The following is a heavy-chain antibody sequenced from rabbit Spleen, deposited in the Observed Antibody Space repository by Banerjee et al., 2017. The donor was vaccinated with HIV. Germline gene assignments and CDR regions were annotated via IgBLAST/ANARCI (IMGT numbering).Heavy chain of an antibody. D-gene: IGHD8-1*01. CDR2: INAVTGKA. CDR1: GFSFSSNHY. CDR3: ARGGYAGGSYPDYFNL. Sequence: QSLEESGGDLVKPGASLTLTCTASGFSFSSNHYMCWVRQAPGKGLEWIACINAVTGKAVYASWAKGRFTVSRTSSTTVTLQMTSLTAADTASYFCARGGYAGGSYPDYFNLWGPGTLVTVS. J-gene: IGHJ4*01. V-gene: IGHV1S40*01.